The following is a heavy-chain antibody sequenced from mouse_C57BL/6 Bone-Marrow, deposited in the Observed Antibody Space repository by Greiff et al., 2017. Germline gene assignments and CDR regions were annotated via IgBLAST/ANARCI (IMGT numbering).Heavy chain of an antibody. Sequence: QVQLQQPGAELVKPGASVKLSCKASGYTFTSYWMHWVKQRPGRGLEWIGRIDPNSGGTKYNEKFKSKATLTVDKPSRTAYMQLSSLTSENSAVYYCARNMGITTVVPFDYWGQGTTLTVSS. D-gene: IGHD1-1*01. CDR2: IDPNSGGT. J-gene: IGHJ2*01. CDR3: ARNMGITTVVPFDY. CDR1: GYTFTSYW. V-gene: IGHV1-72*01.